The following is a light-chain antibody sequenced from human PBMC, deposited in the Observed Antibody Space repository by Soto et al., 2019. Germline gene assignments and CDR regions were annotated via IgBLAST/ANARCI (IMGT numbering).Light chain of an antibody. CDR2: GAS. CDR1: QICSRSY. J-gene: IGKJ5*01. V-gene: IGKV3-20*01. CDR3: QKYSSSPIT. Sequence: EFVLTQSPVTLALCPVARAKLSGSARQICSRSYLAWHQQKPGQGPRLLIYGASSMATGIPDRFSGGGSGTDFSLTISRLDPEDFAVYYCQKYSSSPITCGKGQRRAIK.